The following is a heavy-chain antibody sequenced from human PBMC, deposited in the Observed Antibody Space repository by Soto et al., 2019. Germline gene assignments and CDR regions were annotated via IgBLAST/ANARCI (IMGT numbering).Heavy chain of an antibody. D-gene: IGHD2-15*01. Sequence: ASVKVSCKASGYTFTRYAMHWVRQAPGQRLEWMGWINAGNGNTKYSQKFQGRVTITRDTSASTAYMELSSLRSEDTAVYYCSRGPGGPDGPEDYWGQGTLVTVSS. CDR1: GYTFTRYA. CDR3: SRGPGGPDGPEDY. V-gene: IGHV1-3*01. J-gene: IGHJ4*02. CDR2: INAGNGNT.